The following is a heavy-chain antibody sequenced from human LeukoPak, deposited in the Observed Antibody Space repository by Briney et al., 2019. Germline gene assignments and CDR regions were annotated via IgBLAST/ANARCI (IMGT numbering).Heavy chain of an antibody. D-gene: IGHD3-22*01. CDR2: INHSGST. V-gene: IGHV4-34*01. Sequence: PSETLSLTCAVYGGSFSGYYWSWIRQPPGKGLEWIGEINHSGSTNYNPSLKSRVTISVDTSKNQFSLKLSSVTAADTAVYYCARGSRFYYRFDYWGQGTPVTVSS. CDR1: GGSFSGYY. CDR3: ARGSRFYYRFDY. J-gene: IGHJ4*02.